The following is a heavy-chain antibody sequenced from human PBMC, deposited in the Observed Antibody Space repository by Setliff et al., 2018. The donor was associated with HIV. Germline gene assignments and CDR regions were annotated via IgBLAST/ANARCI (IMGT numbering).Heavy chain of an antibody. D-gene: IGHD3-22*01. V-gene: IGHV3-23*01. J-gene: IGHJ4*02. CDR3: VKGGAYYETNGPYWDH. Sequence: GGSLRLSCAASGFTFDDYAVTWVRQAPGKGLDYVSAISGSGTTTYYADSVKGRFTISRDSSKNTLNLQMNSLRVEDTALYFCVKGGAYYETNGPYWDHWGQGTPVTVSS. CDR1: GFTFDDYA. CDR2: ISGSGTTT.